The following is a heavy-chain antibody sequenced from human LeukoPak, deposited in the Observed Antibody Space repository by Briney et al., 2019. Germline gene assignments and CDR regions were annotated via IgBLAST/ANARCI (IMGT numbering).Heavy chain of an antibody. V-gene: IGHV1-2*02. Sequence: ASVKVSCKASGYTFTGYYIHWVRQAPGQGLEWMGWINPNSGGTNYAQEFRGRVTMTRDTSISTAYMELSRLRSDDTDVYYCARDYGERGSGNYPIDYWGQGTLVTVSS. J-gene: IGHJ4*02. CDR2: INPNSGGT. CDR3: ARDYGERGSGNYPIDY. D-gene: IGHD3-10*01. CDR1: GYTFTGYY.